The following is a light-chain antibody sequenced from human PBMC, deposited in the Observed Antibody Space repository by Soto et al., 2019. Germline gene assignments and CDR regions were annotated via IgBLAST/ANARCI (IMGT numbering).Light chain of an antibody. CDR3: QQTYSPPTT. J-gene: IGKJ1*01. Sequence: DIRMTQSPSSLSASVGDRVTIACRASQSIDTHLNWYQQHPGKAPNALIYEGSNLQSGVPSSFSGSGSGTDFTLTISGLQPYGSATYSSQQTYSPPTTLGQGTKVETK. CDR1: QSIDTH. V-gene: IGKV1-39*01. CDR2: EGS.